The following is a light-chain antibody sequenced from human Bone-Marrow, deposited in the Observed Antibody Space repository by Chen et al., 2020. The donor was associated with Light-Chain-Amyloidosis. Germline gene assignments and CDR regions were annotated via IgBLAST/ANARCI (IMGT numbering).Light chain of an antibody. CDR2: RDT. Sequence: SYYLTQQPSVSVSPGQTSRITCSGDDLPTKYSYWYQQKPGQAPVLVIHRDTERPSGIAERFSGSSSGTTATLTISGVLAEDEADYHCQSADSSGTYEVIFGGGTKLIVL. CDR3: QSADSSGTYEVI. J-gene: IGLJ2*01. CDR1: DLPTKY. V-gene: IGLV3-25*03.